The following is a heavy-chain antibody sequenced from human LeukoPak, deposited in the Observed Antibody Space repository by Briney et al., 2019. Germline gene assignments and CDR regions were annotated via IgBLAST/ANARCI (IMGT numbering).Heavy chain of an antibody. Sequence: GGSLRLSCTTSGFNFRAYWMGWVRQAPGKGLEWVANIHQHGSKENYLDSVKGRFTISRDNAKSSIYLQMNSLRAEDTAVYYCARDLAVGATFDAFDIWGQGTMVTVSS. V-gene: IGHV3-7*01. CDR2: IHQHGSKE. CDR3: ARDLAVGATFDAFDI. J-gene: IGHJ3*02. CDR1: GFNFRAYW. D-gene: IGHD1-26*01.